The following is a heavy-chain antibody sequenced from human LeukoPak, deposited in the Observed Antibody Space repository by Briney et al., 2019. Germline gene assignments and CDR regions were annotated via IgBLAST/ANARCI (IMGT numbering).Heavy chain of an antibody. Sequence: ASIKVSCKASSYTLTNSYLHWVRHAPGQGLEWMGVIDPGGEITAYAQKFQGRVSMTRDTSTNTVHMELNSLRSEDTAVYYCATTYQDNSGFYYVSAFHIWGQGTMVTVSS. CDR2: IDPGGEIT. CDR3: ATTYQDNSGFYYVSAFHI. J-gene: IGHJ3*02. CDR1: SYTLTNSY. D-gene: IGHD3-22*01. V-gene: IGHV1-46*01.